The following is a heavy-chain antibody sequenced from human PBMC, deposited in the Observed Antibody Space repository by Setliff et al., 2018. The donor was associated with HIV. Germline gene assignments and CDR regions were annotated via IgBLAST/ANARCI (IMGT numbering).Heavy chain of an antibody. CDR1: GFSFSNYA. CDR3: AKGTNYDLLTGYHAFDV. Sequence: GGSLRLSCAASGFSFSNYAMTWVRQAPGKGLEWVSTIANGINTYYADSVRGRFTISRDNSKNTLYLQMNSLRAEDTAVFYCAKGTNYDLLTGYHAFDVWGQGTMVTVSS. J-gene: IGHJ3*01. CDR2: IANGINT. D-gene: IGHD3-9*01. V-gene: IGHV3-23*01.